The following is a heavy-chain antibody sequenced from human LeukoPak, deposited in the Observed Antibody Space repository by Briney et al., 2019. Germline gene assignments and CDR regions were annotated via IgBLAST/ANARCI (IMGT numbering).Heavy chain of an antibody. CDR2: INTNTGNP. CDR1: GYTFTSYA. V-gene: IGHV7-4-1*02. Sequence: ASVKVSCKASGYTFTSYAMNWVRQAPGQGLEWMGWINTNTGNPTYAQGFTGRFVFSLDTSVSTAYLQISSLRAEDTAVYYCARARSGWASDAFDIWGQGTMVTVSS. CDR3: ARARSGWASDAFDI. J-gene: IGHJ3*02. D-gene: IGHD6-19*01.